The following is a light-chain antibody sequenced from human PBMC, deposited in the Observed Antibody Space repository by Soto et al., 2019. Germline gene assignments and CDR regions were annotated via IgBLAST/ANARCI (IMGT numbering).Light chain of an antibody. CDR3: QQRSNGLT. CDR2: DAS. J-gene: IGKJ4*01. Sequence: EIVLTQSPATLSLSPGERATLSCRASQSVSRYLAWYQQKPGQAPRLLIYDASNRATGIPARFSGSGSGTDFTLPISSLEPEDFAVYYCQQRSNGLTFGGGAKVEIK. V-gene: IGKV3-11*01. CDR1: QSVSRY.